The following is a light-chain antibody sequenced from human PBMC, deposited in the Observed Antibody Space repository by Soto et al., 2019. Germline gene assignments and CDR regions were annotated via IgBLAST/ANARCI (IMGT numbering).Light chain of an antibody. CDR3: QQYNNWPRT. V-gene: IGKV3-15*01. CDR2: GAS. J-gene: IGKJ2*01. CDR1: QSVSSN. Sequence: EIGMTQSPATLSVSPGERATVSCRASQSVSSNLAWYQQKPGQAPRLLIYGASTSATGIPARFSGSGSGTEFTLTIGSLQSEDVAVYYCQQYNNWPRTFGQGTKLEIK.